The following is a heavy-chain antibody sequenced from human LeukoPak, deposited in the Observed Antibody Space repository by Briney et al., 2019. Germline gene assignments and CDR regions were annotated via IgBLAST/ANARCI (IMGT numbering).Heavy chain of an antibody. CDR3: ARDRVQIVGASSVYFQY. CDR2: ISGYNGNT. J-gene: IGHJ1*01. Sequence: ASVKVSCKASGYTFTTSGISWVRQAPGQGLEWMGWISGYNGNTKYAQRFQGRVTMTTDTSTSTVYMELRSLRSDDTAMYFCARDRVQIVGASSVYFQYWGQGTLVTVSS. V-gene: IGHV1-18*01. CDR1: GYTFTTSG. D-gene: IGHD1-26*01.